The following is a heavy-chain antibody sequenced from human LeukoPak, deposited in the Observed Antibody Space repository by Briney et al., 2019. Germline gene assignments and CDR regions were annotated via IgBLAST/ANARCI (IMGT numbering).Heavy chain of an antibody. CDR3: ASEPYGSGSFLGAFDI. D-gene: IGHD3-10*01. V-gene: IGHV4-61*05. Sequence: PSETLSLTCTVSGGSIRSSSYYWGWIRQPPGKGLEWIGYIYYSGSTNYNPSLKSRVTISVDTSKNQFSLKLSSVTAADTAVYYCASEPYGSGSFLGAFDIWGQGTMVTVSS. J-gene: IGHJ3*02. CDR2: IYYSGST. CDR1: GGSIRSSSYY.